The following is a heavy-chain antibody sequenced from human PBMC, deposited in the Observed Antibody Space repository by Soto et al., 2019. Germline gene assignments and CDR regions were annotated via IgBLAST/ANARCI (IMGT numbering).Heavy chain of an antibody. CDR2: VSSDGSKK. J-gene: IGHJ4*02. D-gene: IGHD6-19*01. V-gene: IGHV3-30*03. Sequence: GGSLRLSCAASGFTFSHYGMHWVRQAPGKGLEWVAVVSSDGSKKYYVDSVKGRFTISRDNSKNTLYLQMDSLTGEDTAVYYCATDGPGKQSLVGYYFDYWGQGTSVTVSS. CDR3: ATDGPGKQSLVGYYFDY. CDR1: GFTFSHYG.